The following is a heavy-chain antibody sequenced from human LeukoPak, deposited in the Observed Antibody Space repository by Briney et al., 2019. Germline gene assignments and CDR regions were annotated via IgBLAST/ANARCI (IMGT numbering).Heavy chain of an antibody. V-gene: IGHV3-30-3*01. CDR3: ARSLADVDSSGYYLYYFDY. CDR2: ISYDGSNK. D-gene: IGHD3-22*01. J-gene: IGHJ4*02. Sequence: PGGSLRLSCAASGFTFSSYAMHWVRQAPGKGLEWVAVISYDGSNKYYADSVKGRFTISRDNPKNTLYLQMNSLRAEDTAVYYCARSLADVDSSGYYLYYFDYWGQGTLVTVSS. CDR1: GFTFSSYA.